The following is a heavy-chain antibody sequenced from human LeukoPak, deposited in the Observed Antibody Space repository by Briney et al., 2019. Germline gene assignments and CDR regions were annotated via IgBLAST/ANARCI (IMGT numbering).Heavy chain of an antibody. CDR3: ARHPSSSGLYYFDY. CDR1: GGSTSSYY. CDR2: INYSGST. D-gene: IGHD6-19*01. J-gene: IGHJ4*02. Sequence: SGTLSPPCPFSGGSTSSYYWRWVREPPREGLWLGWYINYSGSTKYNPSLKSRVTISVDTSKNQFSLKVSSVTAADTAFYYCARHPSSSGLYYFDYWGQGTLVTVSS. V-gene: IGHV4-59*08.